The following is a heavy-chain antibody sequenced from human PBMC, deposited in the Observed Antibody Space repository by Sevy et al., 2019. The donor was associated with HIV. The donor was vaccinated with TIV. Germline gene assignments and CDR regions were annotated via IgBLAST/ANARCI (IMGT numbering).Heavy chain of an antibody. J-gene: IGHJ6*02. CDR2: IRSSSSYI. CDR1: GFTFSSYS. V-gene: IGHV3-21*01. CDR3: ARDSHFEDYYYYYGMDV. Sequence: GGSLRLSCAASGFTFSSYSMNWVRQAPGKGLEWVSSIRSSSSYIYYADSVKGRLTISRDNAKNSLYLQMNSLRAEDTAVYYTARDSHFEDYYYYYGMDVWGQGTTVTVSS.